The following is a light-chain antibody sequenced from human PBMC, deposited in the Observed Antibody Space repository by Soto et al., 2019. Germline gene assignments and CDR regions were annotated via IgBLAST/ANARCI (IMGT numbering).Light chain of an antibody. J-gene: IGKJ1*01. V-gene: IGKV1-5*03. Sequence: DIQMTQSPSTLSASVGDRVTVTCRASQSISSWLAWYQQKPGKAPNLLIYKASNLKSGVPSRFSGSGSGTEFTLTNSSLQPDDFATYYCQQYTSYSWTFGQGTKVEIK. CDR1: QSISSW. CDR3: QQYTSYSWT. CDR2: KAS.